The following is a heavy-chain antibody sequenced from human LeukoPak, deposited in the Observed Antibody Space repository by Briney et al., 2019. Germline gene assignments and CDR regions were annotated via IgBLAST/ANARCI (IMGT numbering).Heavy chain of an antibody. Sequence: GGSLRLSCAASGFTVSSYYMSWVRQAPGKGLEWVSVIYSSGSTYYADSVKGRFTISRDISKNTLFLQMNSLRAEDTAVYYCARDLGHFGVGATLDYWGQGTLVTVSP. J-gene: IGHJ4*02. D-gene: IGHD1-26*01. V-gene: IGHV3-53*01. CDR3: ARDLGHFGVGATLDY. CDR1: GFTVSSYY. CDR2: IYSSGST.